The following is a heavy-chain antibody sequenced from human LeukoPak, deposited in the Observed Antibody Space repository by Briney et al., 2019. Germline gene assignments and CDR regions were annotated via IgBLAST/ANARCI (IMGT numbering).Heavy chain of an antibody. J-gene: IGHJ5*02. D-gene: IGHD6-13*01. CDR3: ARDGQQQLVRNWFDP. V-gene: IGHV4-59*12. CDR1: GGSISSYY. CDR2: IYYSGST. Sequence: SETLSLTCTVSGGSISSYYWSWIRQPPGKGLEWIGYIYYSGSTNYNPSLKSRVTISVDTSKNQFSLKLSSVTAADTAVYYCARDGQQQLVRNWFDPWGQGTLVTVSS.